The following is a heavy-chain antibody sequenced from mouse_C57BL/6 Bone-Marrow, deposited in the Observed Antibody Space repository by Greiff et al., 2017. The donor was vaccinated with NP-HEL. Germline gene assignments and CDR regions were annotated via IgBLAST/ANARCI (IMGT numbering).Heavy chain of an antibody. CDR1: GFSFNTYA. Sequence: EVKLVESGGGLVQPKGSLKLSCAASGFSFNTYAMNWVRQAPGKGLEWVARIRSKSNNYATYYADSVKDRFTISRDDSESMLYLQMNNLKTEDTAMYYCVRSLTGTWYFDVWGTGTTVTVSS. CDR3: VRSLTGTWYFDV. J-gene: IGHJ1*03. D-gene: IGHD4-1*01. V-gene: IGHV10-1*01. CDR2: IRSKSNNYAT.